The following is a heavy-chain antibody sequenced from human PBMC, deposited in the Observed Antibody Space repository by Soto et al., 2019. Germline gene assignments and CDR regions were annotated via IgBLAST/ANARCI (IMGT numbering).Heavy chain of an antibody. CDR1: GGTFSSYA. J-gene: IGHJ4*02. CDR3: ARAGRWAYCGGNCLTYFDY. D-gene: IGHD2-21*02. V-gene: IGHV1-69*12. CDR2: IIPIFGTA. Sequence: QVQLEQSGAEVKKPGSSVKVSCKASGGTFSSYAISWVRQAPGQGLEWMGGIIPIFGTANYAQKFQGRVTITADESTSTAYMELSSLRSEDTAVYYCARAGRWAYCGGNCLTYFDYSGQGTLVTVSS.